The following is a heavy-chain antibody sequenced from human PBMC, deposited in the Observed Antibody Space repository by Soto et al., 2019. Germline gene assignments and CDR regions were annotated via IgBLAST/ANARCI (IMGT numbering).Heavy chain of an antibody. J-gene: IGHJ4*02. V-gene: IGHV3-23*01. CDR1: GFTFANYA. CDR2: ISASGVRT. CDR3: AKDLVVLSARFES. D-gene: IGHD2-15*01. Sequence: EVQLLESGGGLVQPGGSLRLSCTVSGFTFANYAMAWVRQAPGKGLEWVSGISASGVRTYYADSAKGRFTISRDNFNNTLYLQMTSLSADDTAVYYCAKDLVVLSARFESWGQGALVTVSS.